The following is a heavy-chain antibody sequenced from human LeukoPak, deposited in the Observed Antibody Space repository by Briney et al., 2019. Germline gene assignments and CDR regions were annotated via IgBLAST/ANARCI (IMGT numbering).Heavy chain of an antibody. J-gene: IGHJ4*02. CDR3: ARTPSIAAAGTSYENPS. CDR1: GGTFSSYA. D-gene: IGHD6-13*01. CDR2: IIPILGIA. Sequence: SVKVSCKASGGTFSSYAISWVRQAPGQGLEWMGRIIPILGIANYAQKFQGRVTITADKSTSTAYMELSSLRSEDTAVYYCARTPSIAAAGTSYENPSWGQGTLVTVSS. V-gene: IGHV1-69*04.